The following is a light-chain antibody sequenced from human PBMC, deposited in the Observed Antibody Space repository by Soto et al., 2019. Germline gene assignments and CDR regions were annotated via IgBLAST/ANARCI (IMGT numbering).Light chain of an antibody. CDR1: QSVSSNY. CDR3: QQYGSSPWT. V-gene: IGKV3-20*01. J-gene: IGKJ1*01. Sequence: EIVLTQSPVTLSVSPVEIATLSCSANQSVSSNYLAWYQQKPGQAPRLLIYAASSRATGIPDRFSGSGSGTDFTLTISRVEPEDFAVYYCQQYGSSPWTFGQGTKVDIK. CDR2: AAS.